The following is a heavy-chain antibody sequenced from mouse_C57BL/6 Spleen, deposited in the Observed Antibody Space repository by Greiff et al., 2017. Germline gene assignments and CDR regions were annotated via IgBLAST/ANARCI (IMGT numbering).Heavy chain of an antibody. CDR1: GYAFSSYW. D-gene: IGHD1-1*01. CDR2: IYPGDGDT. V-gene: IGHV1-80*01. CDR3: ASSSSYYFDY. Sequence: LQESGAELVKPGASVKISCKASGYAFSSYWMNWVKQRPGKGLEWIGQIYPGDGDTNYNGKFKGKATLTADKSSSTAYMQLSSLTSEDSAVYFCASSSSYYFDYWGQGTTLTVSS. J-gene: IGHJ2*01.